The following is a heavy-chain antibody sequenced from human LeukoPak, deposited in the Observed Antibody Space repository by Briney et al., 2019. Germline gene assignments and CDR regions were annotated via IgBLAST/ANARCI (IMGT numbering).Heavy chain of an antibody. D-gene: IGHD2-8*01. J-gene: IGHJ4*02. CDR3: AKSAGGVGDYYFDY. CDR2: ISGRGGST. Sequence: GGSLRLSCAASGFTFSSYAMSWVRQAPGKGLEWVSAISGRGGSTYYADSVKGRFTTSRDNSRNTLYLQMNSLRAEDTAVYYCAKSAGGVGDYYFDYWGQGTLVTVSS. CDR1: GFTFSSYA. V-gene: IGHV3-23*01.